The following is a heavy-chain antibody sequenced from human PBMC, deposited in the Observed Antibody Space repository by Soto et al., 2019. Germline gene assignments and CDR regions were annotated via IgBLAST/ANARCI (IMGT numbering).Heavy chain of an antibody. D-gene: IGHD3-3*01. CDR2: IKQDGSEK. J-gene: IGHJ3*02. Sequence: GGSLRLSCAASGFTFSSYWMSWVRQAPGKGLEWVANIKQDGSEKYYVDSVKGRFTISRDNAKNSLYLQMNSLRAEDTSVYYCARGDYYDFWSGYYRVDPLEIWRQGTMVTF. CDR3: ARGDYYDFWSGYYRVDPLEI. V-gene: IGHV3-7*01. CDR1: GFTFSSYW.